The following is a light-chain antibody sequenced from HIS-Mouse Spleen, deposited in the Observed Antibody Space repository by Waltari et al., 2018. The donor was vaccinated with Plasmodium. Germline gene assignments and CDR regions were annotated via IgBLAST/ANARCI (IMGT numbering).Light chain of an antibody. CDR2: ENS. CDR3: YSTDSSGNHRV. J-gene: IGLJ3*02. CDR1: ALPKQY. Sequence: SYELTHPPSVSVSPGQTARLPCSGDALPKQYAYWYQQKSGQAPVLVIYENSKRPSGIPERFSGSSSGTMATLTISGAQVEDEADYYCYSTDSSGNHRVFGGGTKLTVL. V-gene: IGLV3-10*01.